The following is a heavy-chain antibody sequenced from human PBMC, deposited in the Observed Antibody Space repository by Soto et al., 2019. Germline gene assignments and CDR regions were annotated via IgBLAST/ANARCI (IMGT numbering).Heavy chain of an antibody. CDR2: IYYSGST. CDR1: GGSISSYY. CDR3: ARHSSGFGELWHYGMDV. D-gene: IGHD3-10*01. J-gene: IGHJ6*02. Sequence: SETLSLTCTVSGGSISSYYWSWIRQPPGKGLEWIGYIYYSGSTNYNPSLKSRVTISVDTSKNQFSLKLSSVTAADTAVYYCARHSSGFGELWHYGMDVWGQGTTVTVSS. V-gene: IGHV4-59*08.